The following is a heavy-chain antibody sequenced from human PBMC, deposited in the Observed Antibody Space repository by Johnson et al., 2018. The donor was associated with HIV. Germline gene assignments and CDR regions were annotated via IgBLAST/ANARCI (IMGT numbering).Heavy chain of an antibody. CDR1: GFTVSSNY. D-gene: IGHD3-22*01. Sequence: VQLVESGGGLVQPGGSLRLSCAASGFTVSSNYMSWVRQAPGKGLEWVSVIYSGGSTYYADSVKGRFTISRDNSKNTLYLQMNSLRAEDTAVYYCARGMSSGPWAGGDAFDIWGQGTMVTVSS. V-gene: IGHV3-66*02. CDR2: IYSGGST. CDR3: ARGMSSGPWAGGDAFDI. J-gene: IGHJ3*02.